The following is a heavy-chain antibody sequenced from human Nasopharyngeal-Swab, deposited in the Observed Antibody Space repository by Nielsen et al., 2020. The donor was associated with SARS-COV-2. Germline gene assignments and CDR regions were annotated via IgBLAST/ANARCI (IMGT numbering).Heavy chain of an antibody. D-gene: IGHD3-10*01. V-gene: IGHV3-23*01. Sequence: GGSLRLSCAASGFTFSSYAMSWVRQAPGTGLEWVSAISGSGGSTYYAYSVKGLFTISRDNSKNTQYLQMNSLRAEETAVNYCAKSSHYGSEYYYYYYMDVWGKGTTVTVSS. CDR2: ISGSGGST. CDR1: GFTFSSYA. CDR3: AKSSHYGSEYYYYYYMDV. J-gene: IGHJ6*03.